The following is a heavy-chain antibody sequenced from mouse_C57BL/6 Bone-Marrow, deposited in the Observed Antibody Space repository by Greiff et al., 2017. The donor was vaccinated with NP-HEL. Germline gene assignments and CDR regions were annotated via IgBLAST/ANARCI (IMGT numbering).Heavy chain of an antibody. CDR3: ARPIYYDYDDGFDY. CDR2: IYPGDGDT. D-gene: IGHD2-4*01. V-gene: IGHV1-82*01. Sequence: QVQLQQSGPELVKPGASVKISCKASGYALSSSWMNWVKQRPGKGLEWIGRIYPGDGDTNYNGKFKGKATLTADKSSSTAYMQLSSLTSEDSAVYFCARPIYYDYDDGFDYWGQGTTLTVSS. J-gene: IGHJ2*01. CDR1: GYALSSSW.